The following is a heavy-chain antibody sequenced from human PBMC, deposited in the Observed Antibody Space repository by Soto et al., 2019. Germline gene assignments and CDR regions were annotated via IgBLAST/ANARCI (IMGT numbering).Heavy chain of an antibody. CDR1: GYTFTNYG. CDR2: ISAYNGNT. D-gene: IGHD3-22*01. J-gene: IGHJ4*02. V-gene: IGHV1-18*01. Sequence: ASVKVSCKASGYTFTNYGISWVRQAPGQGLEWMGWISAYNGNTNYAQKIQGRVTMTTDTSTSTAYMELRSLRSDDTAVHYFARGPPSYYDSSGYYKYFDYWGQGTLVTVSS. CDR3: ARGPPSYYDSSGYYKYFDY.